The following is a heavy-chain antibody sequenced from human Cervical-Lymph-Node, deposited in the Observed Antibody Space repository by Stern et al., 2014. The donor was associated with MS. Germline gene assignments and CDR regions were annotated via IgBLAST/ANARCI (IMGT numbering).Heavy chain of an antibody. CDR2: IYYSGST. D-gene: IGHD2-2*01. CDR1: GVSVSSSNYY. V-gene: IGHV4-61*01. J-gene: IGHJ6*02. CDR3: VRDSNYGMDV. Sequence: QLQLHESGPGLVKPSETLSLTCTVSGVSVSSSNYYWSWIRQPPGKGLEWIANIYYSGSTNYTSSLNSRVTISVDTSRNQFSLKVSSVTAADTAVYYCVRDSNYGMDVWGQGTTVTVSS.